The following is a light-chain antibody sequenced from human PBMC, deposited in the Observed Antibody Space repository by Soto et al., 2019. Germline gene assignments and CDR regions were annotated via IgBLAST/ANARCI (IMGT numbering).Light chain of an antibody. Sequence: DIQMTQSPSSLSASVGDRVTITCRASQSISTYLNWYQQKPGEAPKLLIFVASNLRSGVPSRFSGSGSGTDFTLTISSLQPEDFVTYYCQQSYYTPLLTFGGGTKVEVK. V-gene: IGKV1-39*01. CDR2: VAS. J-gene: IGKJ4*01. CDR1: QSISTY. CDR3: QQSYYTPLLT.